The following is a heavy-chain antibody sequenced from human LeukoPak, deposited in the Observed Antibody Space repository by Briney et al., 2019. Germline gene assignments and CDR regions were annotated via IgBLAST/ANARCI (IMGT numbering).Heavy chain of an antibody. Sequence: ASVKVSCKASGYSFINYGISWVRQARGQGLEWMGWTSGDNVNTYYAQKFLGRVIMTTETSTTTAYMELRSLRPDDTAVYYCVRDWEWKAARNLFDPWGRGTRVTVSS. CDR1: GYSFINYG. J-gene: IGHJ5*02. V-gene: IGHV1-18*01. CDR3: VRDWEWKAARNLFDP. D-gene: IGHD6-6*01. CDR2: TSGDNVNT.